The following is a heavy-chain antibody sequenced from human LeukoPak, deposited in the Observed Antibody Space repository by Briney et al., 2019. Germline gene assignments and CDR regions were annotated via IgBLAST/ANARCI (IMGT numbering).Heavy chain of an antibody. CDR3: AREKDSSSWYRHFDY. Sequence: SETLSLTCTVSGGSISSSGYYWGWIRQPPGKGLEWIASIYYSGSTYYNPSLKSRVTISVDTSKNQLSLKLSSLTAADTAVYYCAREKDSSSWYRHFDYWGQGTLVTVSS. CDR1: GGSISSSGYY. CDR2: IYYSGST. D-gene: IGHD6-13*01. V-gene: IGHV4-39*02. J-gene: IGHJ4*02.